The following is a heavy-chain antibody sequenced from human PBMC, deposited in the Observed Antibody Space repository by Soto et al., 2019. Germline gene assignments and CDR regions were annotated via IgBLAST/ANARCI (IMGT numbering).Heavy chain of an antibody. D-gene: IGHD5-12*01. CDR2: ISYDGSNK. CDR3: AKDPAYSGYESPDY. CDR1: GFTFSSYG. V-gene: IGHV3-30*18. Sequence: QVQLVESGGGVVQPGRSLRLSCAASGFTFSSYGMHWVRQAPGKGLEWVAVISYDGSNKYYADSVKGRFTISRDNSKNTRYLQMNSLRAEDTAVYYCAKDPAYSGYESPDYWGQGTLVTVSS. J-gene: IGHJ4*02.